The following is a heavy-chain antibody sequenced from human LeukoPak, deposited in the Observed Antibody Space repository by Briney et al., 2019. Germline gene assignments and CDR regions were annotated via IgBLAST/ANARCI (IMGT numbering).Heavy chain of an antibody. J-gene: IGHJ3*02. V-gene: IGHV3-53*01. CDR1: GLTVSSNY. CDR2: IYSGGST. CDR3: AKDEGYCSGGSCYLGSFDI. Sequence: GGSLRLSCAASGLTVSSNYMSWVRQAPGKGLEWVSVIYSGGSTYYADSVKGRFTISRDNSKNTLYLQMNRLRAEDTAVYYCAKDEGYCSGGSCYLGSFDIWGQGTMVTVSS. D-gene: IGHD2-15*01.